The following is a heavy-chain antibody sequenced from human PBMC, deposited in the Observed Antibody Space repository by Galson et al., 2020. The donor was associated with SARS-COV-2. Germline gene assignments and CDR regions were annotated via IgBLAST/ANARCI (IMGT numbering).Heavy chain of an antibody. D-gene: IGHD3-3*01. Sequence: SETLSLTCTVSGGSISSGSYYWSWIRQPAGKGLEWIGRIYTSGSTNYNPSLKSRVTISVDTSKNQFSLKLSSVTAADTAVYYRATSITSYDFWSGYSYYYYYGMDVWGQGTTVTVSS. CDR1: GGSISSGSYY. V-gene: IGHV4-61*02. CDR2: IYTSGST. CDR3: ATSITSYDFWSGYSYYYYYGMDV. J-gene: IGHJ6*02.